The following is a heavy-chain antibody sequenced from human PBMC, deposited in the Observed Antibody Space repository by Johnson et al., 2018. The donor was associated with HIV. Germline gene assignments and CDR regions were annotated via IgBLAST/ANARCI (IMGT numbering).Heavy chain of an antibody. CDR3: VRESLRRIPVSGPGDAAFDI. D-gene: IGHD6-19*01. V-gene: IGHV3-13*01. Sequence: VQLVESGGGLIQIGGSLRLSCAASGFIFSRYDMHWVRQVTGKGLEWVSAIGTTDDTYYPASVKGRFTISRDDAKDSLYLQINSLRAGETAVYYCVRESLRRIPVSGPGDAAFDIWGLGTKVTVSS. J-gene: IGHJ3*02. CDR2: IGTTDDT. CDR1: GFIFSRYD.